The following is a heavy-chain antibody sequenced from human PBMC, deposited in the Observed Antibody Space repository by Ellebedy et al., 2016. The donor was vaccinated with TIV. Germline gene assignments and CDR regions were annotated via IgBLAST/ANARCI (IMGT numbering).Heavy chain of an antibody. Sequence: GGSLRLSCAASRFTSSFSSYRLTWVRQAPGKGLEWVSSITSSSSHIYYADSVKGRFTTSRDNAKNSLYLQMNSLRAEDTAVYYCAREPYYDTLTGESRGDDFWGQGILVTVSS. D-gene: IGHD3-9*01. CDR2: ITSSSSHI. J-gene: IGHJ4*02. V-gene: IGHV3-21*01. CDR1: RFTSSFSSYR. CDR3: AREPYYDTLTGESRGDDF.